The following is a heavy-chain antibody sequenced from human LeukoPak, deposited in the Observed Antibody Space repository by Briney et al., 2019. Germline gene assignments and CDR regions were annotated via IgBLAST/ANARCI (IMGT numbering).Heavy chain of an antibody. Sequence: GESLKISCKGSGYSFTSYWIGWVRQMSGKGLEWMAVIYPGDSDTRYSPSFQGQVTISADKSISTAYLQWSSLKASDTAMYYCARQGWLQYPHYWGQGTLVTVSS. CDR2: IYPGDSDT. CDR3: ARQGWLQYPHY. J-gene: IGHJ4*02. CDR1: GYSFTSYW. D-gene: IGHD5-24*01. V-gene: IGHV5-51*01.